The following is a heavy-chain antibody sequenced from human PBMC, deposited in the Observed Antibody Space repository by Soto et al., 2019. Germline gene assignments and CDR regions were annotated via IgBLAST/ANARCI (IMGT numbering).Heavy chain of an antibody. J-gene: IGHJ4*02. CDR3: ARESYYFGSGSTYFDS. CDR1: GYTFTSYA. Sequence: ASVKVSCKASGYTFTSYAMHWVRQAPGQRLEWMGWINGNNANTKYSQKFQVRVTFTRDTSSSTAYMELSSLRSEDTAVYYCARESYYFGSGSTYFDSWGQGTLVTVSS. V-gene: IGHV1-3*01. CDR2: INGNNANT. D-gene: IGHD3-10*01.